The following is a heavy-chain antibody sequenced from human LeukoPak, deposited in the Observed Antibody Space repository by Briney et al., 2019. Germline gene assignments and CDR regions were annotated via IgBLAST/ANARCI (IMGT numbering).Heavy chain of an antibody. CDR1: GYTFTGYY. Sequence: GASVKVSCKASGYTFTGYYMHWVRQAPGQGLEWMGWINPNSGGTNYAQKFQGRVTMTRDTPISTAYMELSRLRSDDTAVYYCAGQTRIYYYYYYGMDVWGQGTTVTVSS. CDR3: AGQTRIYYYYYYGMDV. V-gene: IGHV1-2*02. D-gene: IGHD2/OR15-2a*01. J-gene: IGHJ6*02. CDR2: INPNSGGT.